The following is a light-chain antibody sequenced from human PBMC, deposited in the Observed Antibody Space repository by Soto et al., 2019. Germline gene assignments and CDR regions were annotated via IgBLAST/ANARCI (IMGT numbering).Light chain of an antibody. CDR1: SGHSNYA. J-gene: IGLJ3*02. V-gene: IGLV4-69*01. Sequence: HPVLTQSPSASASLGASVKLTCILSSGHSNYAIAWHQQQPEKVPRYLMKVNSDGSHSKGDGIPDRFSGSSSGAERYLTISSLQSEDEADYYCQTWGTGIQVFGGGTKLTVL. CDR2: VNSDGSH. CDR3: QTWGTGIQV.